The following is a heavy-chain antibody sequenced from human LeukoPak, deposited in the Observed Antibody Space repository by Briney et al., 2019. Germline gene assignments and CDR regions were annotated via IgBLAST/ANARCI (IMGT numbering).Heavy chain of an antibody. D-gene: IGHD3-22*01. CDR3: ARGSGYYYARYNWFDP. CDR1: GYTFTSYD. CDR2: MNPNSGNT. J-gene: IGHJ5*02. Sequence: ASVKVSCMASGYTFTSYDINWVRQATGQGLEWMGWMNPNSGNTGYAQKFQGRVTMTRNTSISTAYMELSSLRSEDTAVYYCARGSGYYYARYNWFDPRGQGTLVTVSS. V-gene: IGHV1-8*01.